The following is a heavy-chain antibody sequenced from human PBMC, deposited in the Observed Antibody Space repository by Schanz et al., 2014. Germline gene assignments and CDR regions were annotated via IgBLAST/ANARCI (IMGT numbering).Heavy chain of an antibody. CDR1: VFPFSSYG. V-gene: IGHV3-30*02. Sequence: QVQLVESGGFFFPPFFSLLLSCAASVFPFSSYGMHWVRQAPGKGLEWVAFIRYDGSNKYYADSVKGRFTISRDNSKNTLYLQMNSLRAEDTAVYYCPTETLDYWGQGTLVTVSS. CDR2: IRYDGSNK. J-gene: IGHJ4*02. CDR3: PTETLDY.